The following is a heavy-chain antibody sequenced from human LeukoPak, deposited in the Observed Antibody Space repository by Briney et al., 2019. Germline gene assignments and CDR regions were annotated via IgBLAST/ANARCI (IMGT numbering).Heavy chain of an antibody. D-gene: IGHD3-9*01. CDR1: EYTFIGYY. CDR3: ARDSAGYLDN. CDR2: INPNSGGT. Sequence: ASVRVSCKAFEYTFIGYYIHWVRQAPGQGLEWMGWINPNSGGTSYARTFQGKFTMTRDTSISTAYMELSGLRSDDTAVYYCARDSAGYLDNWGQGALVTVSS. J-gene: IGHJ4*02. V-gene: IGHV1-2*02.